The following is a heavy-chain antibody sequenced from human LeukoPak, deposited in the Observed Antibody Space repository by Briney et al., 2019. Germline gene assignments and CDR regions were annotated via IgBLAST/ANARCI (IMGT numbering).Heavy chain of an antibody. Sequence: GESLRTSCKGSGYSFTSYWISWVRQMPGKGLEWMGRIDPSDSYTNYSPSFQGHVTISADKSISTAYLQWSSLKASDTAMYYCARRYYDILTGLWYAFDIWGQGTMVTVSS. D-gene: IGHD3-9*01. CDR2: IDPSDSYT. CDR3: ARRYYDILTGLWYAFDI. V-gene: IGHV5-10-1*01. J-gene: IGHJ3*02. CDR1: GYSFTSYW.